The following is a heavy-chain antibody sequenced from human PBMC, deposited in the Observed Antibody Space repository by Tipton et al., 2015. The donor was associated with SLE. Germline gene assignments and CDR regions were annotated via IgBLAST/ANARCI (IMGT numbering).Heavy chain of an antibody. J-gene: IGHJ6*03. Sequence: LRLSCTVSGGSISNYYWNWIRQPPGKGLEWIGEINHSGSTNYNPSLKSRVTISVDTSKNQFSLKLTSVTAADTAVYYCARAATRIEGMDVWGKGTTVTVSS. V-gene: IGHV4-59*08. CDR3: ARAATRIEGMDV. CDR2: INHSGST. D-gene: IGHD1-26*01. CDR1: GGSISNYY.